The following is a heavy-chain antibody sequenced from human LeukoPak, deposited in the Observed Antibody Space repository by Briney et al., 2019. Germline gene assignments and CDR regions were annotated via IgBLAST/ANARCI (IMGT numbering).Heavy chain of an antibody. CDR2: ISYDGSNK. D-gene: IGHD6-19*01. Sequence: GGSLRLSCAASGFTFSSYAMHWVRQAPDKGLEWVAVISYDGSNKYYADPVKGRFTISRDNSKNTLYLQMNSLRAEDTAVYYCARGTRYSSGWYEFYYYYGMDVWGQGTTVTVSS. J-gene: IGHJ6*02. V-gene: IGHV3-30-3*01. CDR3: ARGTRYSSGWYEFYYYYGMDV. CDR1: GFTFSSYA.